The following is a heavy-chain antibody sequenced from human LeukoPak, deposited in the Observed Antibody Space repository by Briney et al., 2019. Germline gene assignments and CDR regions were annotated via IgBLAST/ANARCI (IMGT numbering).Heavy chain of an antibody. Sequence: PGGSLRLSCAASGFTFSSYWMHWVRQPPGKGLVWVSRINRDGSSTTYADSVKGRFTISRDNAKNSLYLQMNSLRAEDTAVYYCARVGYSYGLDYFDYWGQGNLVTASS. CDR1: GFTFSSYW. V-gene: IGHV3-74*01. J-gene: IGHJ4*02. D-gene: IGHD5-18*01. CDR3: ARVGYSYGLDYFDY. CDR2: INRDGSST.